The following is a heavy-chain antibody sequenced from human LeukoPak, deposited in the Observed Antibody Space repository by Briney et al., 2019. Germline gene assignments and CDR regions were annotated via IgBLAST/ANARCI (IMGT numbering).Heavy chain of an antibody. CDR2: ISNNGRSI. V-gene: IGHV3-30*03. CDR1: GFTFSGYG. D-gene: IGHD2-15*01. Sequence: PGGSLRLSCAASGFTFSGYGMHWVRQAPAKGLEWVAVISNNGRSIYYADSVKGRFTISRDNSKNTLFLQVNSLRVEDTAVYSCAREACSGSCHSDYFDYWGLGTLVTVSS. J-gene: IGHJ4*02. CDR3: AREACSGSCHSDYFDY.